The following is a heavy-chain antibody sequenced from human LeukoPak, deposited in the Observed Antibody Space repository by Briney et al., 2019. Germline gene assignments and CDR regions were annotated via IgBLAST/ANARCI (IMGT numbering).Heavy chain of an antibody. CDR2: IYHSGST. J-gene: IGHJ6*04. CDR1: GGSISSSNW. V-gene: IGHV4-4*02. Sequence: SGTLSLTCAVSGGSISSSNWWSWVRQPPGKGLEWIGEIYHSGSTNYNPSLRSRVTISLDKSKNQVSLKLTSVTAADTAVYYCARNLCSGGSCFLGRTTEMDVWGKGTTVTVSS. CDR3: ARNLCSGGSCFLGRTTEMDV. D-gene: IGHD2-15*01.